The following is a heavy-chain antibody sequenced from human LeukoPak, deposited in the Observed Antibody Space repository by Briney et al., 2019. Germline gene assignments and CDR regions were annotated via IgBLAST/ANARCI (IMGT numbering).Heavy chain of an antibody. CDR3: AKDMSPYYYYYGMDV. Sequence: GGSLRLSCAASGFTFSSYAMSWVRQAPGKGLEWVSAISGSGGSTYYADSVKGRFTISRDNSKNALYLQMNSLRAEDTAVYYCAKDMSPYYYYYGMDVWGQGTTVTVSS. CDR2: ISGSGGST. CDR1: GFTFSSYA. J-gene: IGHJ6*02. V-gene: IGHV3-23*01.